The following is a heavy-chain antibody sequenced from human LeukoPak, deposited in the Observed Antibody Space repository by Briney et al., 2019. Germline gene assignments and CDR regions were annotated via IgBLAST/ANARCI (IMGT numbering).Heavy chain of an antibody. Sequence: ASVKVSCKASGYTFTGYYMHWVRQAPGQGLEWMGWINPNSGCTNYAQKFQGRVTTTRDTSISTAYMELSRLRSDDTAVYYCARIFGSGSYWSIDYWGQGTLVTVSS. CDR1: GYTFTGYY. D-gene: IGHD3-10*01. V-gene: IGHV1-2*02. J-gene: IGHJ4*02. CDR2: INPNSGCT. CDR3: ARIFGSGSYWSIDY.